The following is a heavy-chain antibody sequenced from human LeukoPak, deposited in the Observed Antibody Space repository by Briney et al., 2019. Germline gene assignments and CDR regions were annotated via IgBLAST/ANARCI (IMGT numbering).Heavy chain of an antibody. Sequence: SETLSLTCTVSGGSISSGSYYWSWIRQPAGKGLEWIGRIYTSGSTNYNPSLKSRVTISVDTSKNQFSLKLSSVTAADTAVYYCARALRRTYYYDSSGYNAFDIWGQGTMVTVSS. CDR1: GGSISSGSYY. D-gene: IGHD3-22*01. CDR2: IYTSGST. V-gene: IGHV4-61*02. J-gene: IGHJ3*02. CDR3: ARALRRTYYYDSSGYNAFDI.